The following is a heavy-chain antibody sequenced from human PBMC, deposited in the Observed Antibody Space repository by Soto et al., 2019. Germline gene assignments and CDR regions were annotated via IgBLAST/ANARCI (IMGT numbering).Heavy chain of an antibody. CDR2: IYYSGIT. Sequence: PSETLSLTCTVSGGSISSYYWSWIRRPPGKGLEWIGYIYYSGITNYNPSLKSRVTISVDTSKNQFSLKLSSVTAADTAVYYCARYKSNYYYGMDVWGQGTTVT. D-gene: IGHD1-20*01. CDR1: GGSISSYY. V-gene: IGHV4-59*01. J-gene: IGHJ6*02. CDR3: ARYKSNYYYGMDV.